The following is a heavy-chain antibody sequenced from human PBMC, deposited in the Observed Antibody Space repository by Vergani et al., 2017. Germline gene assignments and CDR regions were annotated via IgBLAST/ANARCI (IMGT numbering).Heavy chain of an antibody. CDR2: MDYSGST. CDR1: GDSVISTDYH. V-gene: IGHV4-39*01. CDR3: ASKRGACRAAYCHSYDF. Sequence: QVQLQESGPGLVKPSETLSLTCTVSGDSVISTDYHWGWLRQPPGKGLEWIGSMDYSGSTSYNPSLESRISISFETPKNQFSLRLTAVTAADTAMYYCASKRGACRAAYCHSYDFWVPGTLVGVSS. D-gene: IGHD2-15*01. J-gene: IGHJ4*02.